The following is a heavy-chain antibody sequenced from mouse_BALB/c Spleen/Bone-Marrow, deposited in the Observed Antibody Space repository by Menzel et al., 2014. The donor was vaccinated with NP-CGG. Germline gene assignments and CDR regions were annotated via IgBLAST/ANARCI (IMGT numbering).Heavy chain of an antibody. Sequence: EVKLMESGGGLVKPGGSLKLSCAASGFAFXSYDMSWVRQTPEKRLEWVAYISSGGGSTYYPDTVKGRFTISRDNAKNTLYLQMSSLKSEDTAMYYCARPLYYYGSSPFYAMDYWGQGTSVTVSS. CDR2: ISSGGGST. CDR1: GFAFXSYD. D-gene: IGHD1-1*01. J-gene: IGHJ4*01. CDR3: ARPLYYYGSSPFYAMDY. V-gene: IGHV5-12-1*01.